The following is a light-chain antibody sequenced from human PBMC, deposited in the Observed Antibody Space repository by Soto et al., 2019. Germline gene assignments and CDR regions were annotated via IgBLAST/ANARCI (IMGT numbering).Light chain of an antibody. J-gene: IGKJ1*01. V-gene: IGKV3-20*01. CDR1: QSVSSNY. CDR3: QQYGDLPWT. Sequence: ALTQSPGTLSSSPGERATLSCRASQSVSSNYLAWYQQKPGQAPRLLSYGASSRATGIPDRYSGSGSGTDFTLTINRLEPEDFAVYYCQQYGDLPWTFGQGTKVEI. CDR2: GAS.